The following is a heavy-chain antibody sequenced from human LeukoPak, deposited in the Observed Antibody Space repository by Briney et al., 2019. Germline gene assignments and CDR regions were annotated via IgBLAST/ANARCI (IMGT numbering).Heavy chain of an antibody. Sequence: PGGSLRLSCAASGFTFSIYAMSWVRQAPGKGLEWVSAISGSGGSTYYADSVRGRFTISRDNSKNTVYLQMNSLRAEDTAVYFCAKEALPGIAVAGRVYWGQGTLVTVSS. CDR2: ISGSGGST. CDR1: GFTFSIYA. CDR3: AKEALPGIAVAGRVY. J-gene: IGHJ4*02. D-gene: IGHD6-19*01. V-gene: IGHV3-23*01.